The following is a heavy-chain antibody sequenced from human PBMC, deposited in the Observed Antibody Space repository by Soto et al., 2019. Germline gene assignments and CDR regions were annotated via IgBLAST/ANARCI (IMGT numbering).Heavy chain of an antibody. V-gene: IGHV3-30*18. D-gene: IGHD2-15*01. CDR2: ISYDGSNK. J-gene: IGHJ4*02. CDR1: GFTFSSYG. CDR3: AKALGWGRVVVAATLDY. Sequence: QVQLVESGGGVVQPGRSLRLSCAASGFTFSSYGMHWVRQAPGKGLEWVAVISYDGSNKYYADSVKGRFTISRDNSKNTRYLQMNSLRAEDTAVYYCAKALGWGRVVVAATLDYWGQGTMVTVSS.